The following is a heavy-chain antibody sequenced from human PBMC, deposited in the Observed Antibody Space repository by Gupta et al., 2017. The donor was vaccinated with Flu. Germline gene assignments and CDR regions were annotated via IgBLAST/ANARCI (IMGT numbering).Heavy chain of an antibody. CDR1: GFTFGNYW. CDR2: IKEDGGEK. V-gene: IGHV3-7*01. J-gene: IGHJ4*02. CDR3: ARFVRRYSETL. D-gene: IGHD5-12*01. Sequence: EVQVVESGGGLVQPGGSLRLSCAVSGFTFGNYWMSWVRQPPGKGLEWVANIKEDGGEKYYVDSGKGRFTISRDNAKNSLYLQMNSLGVEDTAVYYCARFVRRYSETLWGQGTLVTVSS.